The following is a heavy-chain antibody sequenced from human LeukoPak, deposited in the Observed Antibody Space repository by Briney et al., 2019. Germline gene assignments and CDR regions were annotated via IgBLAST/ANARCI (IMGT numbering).Heavy chain of an antibody. J-gene: IGHJ5*02. CDR2: INHSGST. CDR3: ARGCEVHRGYNYPGWCNWFYP. Sequence: SETLSLTCAVYGGSFRVYYWSWIRQPPGKGLEWIGEINHSGSTNYNPSLKSRVTISVDTSKNQFSLKLSSVTAADTAVYYCARGCEVHRGYNYPGWCNWFYPWGQGTLVTVSS. V-gene: IGHV4-34*01. CDR1: GGSFRVYY. D-gene: IGHD5-18*01.